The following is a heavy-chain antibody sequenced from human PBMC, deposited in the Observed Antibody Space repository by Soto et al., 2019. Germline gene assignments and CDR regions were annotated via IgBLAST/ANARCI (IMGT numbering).Heavy chain of an antibody. CDR1: GFTFSSYA. CDR3: AKAKVELSILRARETRGYYMDV. V-gene: IGHV3-23*01. Sequence: PGESLKISCAASGFTFSSYAMSWVRQAPGKGLEWVSAISGSGGSTYYADSVKGRFTISRDNSKNTLYLQMNSLRAEDTAVYYCAKAKVELSILRARETRGYYMDVWGKGTPVTVSS. J-gene: IGHJ6*03. CDR2: ISGSGGST. D-gene: IGHD6-6*01.